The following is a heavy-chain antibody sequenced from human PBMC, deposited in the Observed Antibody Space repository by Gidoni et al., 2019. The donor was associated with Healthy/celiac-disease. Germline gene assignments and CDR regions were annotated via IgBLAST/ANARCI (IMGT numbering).Heavy chain of an antibody. D-gene: IGHD6-13*01. V-gene: IGHV1-24*01. J-gene: IGHJ3*02. CDR1: GDTTTELS. Sequence: QVQLVQSGDEVKKPGASVKVSCKVSGDTTTELSMHWVRQAPGEGLAWMGGFDPEDGETIYAQQFQGRVTMTEDTSTDTAYLELSSLRSEATAVYYCATDKEAAAGIGRDAFDIWGQGTMVTVSS. CDR2: FDPEDGET. CDR3: ATDKEAAAGIGRDAFDI.